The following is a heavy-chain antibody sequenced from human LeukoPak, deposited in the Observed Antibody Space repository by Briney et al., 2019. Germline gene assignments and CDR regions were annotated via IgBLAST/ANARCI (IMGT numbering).Heavy chain of an antibody. Sequence: GGSLRLSCVASGFTLNNYAMSWGPQAPGKGGEGGAAISGGGFGTYSADTVKGPFTISRENPKNTLYLKTKSLRAGNKAVYYCVQMAPYCGGDCYFDNWGEGNLVTVSS. CDR3: VQMAPYCGGDCYFDN. J-gene: IGHJ4*02. D-gene: IGHD2-21*02. CDR1: GFTLNNYA. V-gene: IGHV3-23*01. CDR2: ISGGGFGT.